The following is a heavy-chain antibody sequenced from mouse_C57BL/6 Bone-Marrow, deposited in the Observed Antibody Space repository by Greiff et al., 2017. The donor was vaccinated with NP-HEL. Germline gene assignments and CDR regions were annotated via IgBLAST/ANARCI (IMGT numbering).Heavy chain of an antibody. V-gene: IGHV1-22*01. CDR1: GYTFTDYN. J-gene: IGHJ2*01. CDR2: INPNNGGT. Sequence: VQLKESGPELVKPGASVKMSCKASGYTFTDYNMHWVKQSHGKSLEWIGYINPNNGGTSYNQKFKGKATLTVNKSSSTAYMELRSLTSEDSAVYYCARYYDYVDYWGQGTTLTVSS. CDR3: ARYYDYVDY. D-gene: IGHD2-4*01.